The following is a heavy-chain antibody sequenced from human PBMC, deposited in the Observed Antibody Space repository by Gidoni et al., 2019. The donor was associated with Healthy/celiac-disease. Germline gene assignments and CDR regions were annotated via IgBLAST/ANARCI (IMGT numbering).Heavy chain of an antibody. J-gene: IGHJ5*02. Sequence: QVQLVQSGAAVKKPGSSVKVSCKASGGTFSSYAISWVRQAPGQGLEWMGRIIPILGIANYAQKFQGRVTITADKSTSTAYMELSSLRSEDTAVYYCARGGSEWEPPYWFDPWGQGTLVTVSS. V-gene: IGHV1-69*04. D-gene: IGHD1-26*01. CDR2: IIPILGIA. CDR3: ARGGSEWEPPYWFDP. CDR1: GGTFSSYA.